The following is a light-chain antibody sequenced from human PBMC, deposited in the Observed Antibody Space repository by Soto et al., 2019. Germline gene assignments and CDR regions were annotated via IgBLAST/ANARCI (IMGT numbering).Light chain of an antibody. Sequence: DIQMTQSPSTMSASVGDRVTITCRASQSISSWLAWYQQKPGKAHKLLIYNASSLESGVPSRFSGSGSGTEFTLTISSLQPDDFATYYCQQYKTFGQGNKVEIK. V-gene: IGKV1-5*03. CDR3: QQYKT. CDR1: QSISSW. CDR2: NAS. J-gene: IGKJ1*01.